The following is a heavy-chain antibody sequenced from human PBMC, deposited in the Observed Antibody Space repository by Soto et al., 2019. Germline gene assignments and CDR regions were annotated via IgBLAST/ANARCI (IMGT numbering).Heavy chain of an antibody. Sequence: QVQLVQSGAEVKKPGASVRVSCKASGYTFTSYGISWVRQAPGQGLEWMGWISGYNGNTNYAQKLQGRVTMTKDTATSTANMELRSLRSDDTAVYYCARGYCSGGRCYTGWFDPWGQGTLVTVSS. CDR1: GYTFTSYG. D-gene: IGHD2-15*01. J-gene: IGHJ5*02. V-gene: IGHV1-18*01. CDR2: ISGYNGNT. CDR3: ARGYCSGGRCYTGWFDP.